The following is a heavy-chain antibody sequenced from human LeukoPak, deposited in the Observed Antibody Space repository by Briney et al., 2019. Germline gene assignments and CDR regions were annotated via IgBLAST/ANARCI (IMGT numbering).Heavy chain of an antibody. CDR3: ARGLVGLTPHAGVFQI. Sequence: SETLSLTCIVSGGSFSSSYWSWIRQPPGKGLEWIAYIYSNGNTNSNPSLRSRVTIAVDTSQSQFSLKLSSVTAADTAVYYCARGLVGLTPHAGVFQIWGQGTKVTVSS. CDR2: IYSNGNT. V-gene: IGHV4-59*01. D-gene: IGHD1-26*01. CDR1: GGSFSSSY. J-gene: IGHJ3*02.